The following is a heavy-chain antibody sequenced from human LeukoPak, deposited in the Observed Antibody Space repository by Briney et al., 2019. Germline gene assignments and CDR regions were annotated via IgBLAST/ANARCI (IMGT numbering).Heavy chain of an antibody. CDR2: IYTSGSS. CDR3: ARDISVAGSFLLFDY. CDR1: GDSISSYY. V-gene: IGHV4-4*07. J-gene: IGHJ4*02. Sequence: SETLSLTCTVSGDSISSYYWSWIRQPAGKGLEWIGRIYTSGSSNSNPSLKSRVTMSADTSKNQFSLKLSSVTAADTAVYYCARDISVAGSFLLFDYWGQGTLVTVSS. D-gene: IGHD6-19*01.